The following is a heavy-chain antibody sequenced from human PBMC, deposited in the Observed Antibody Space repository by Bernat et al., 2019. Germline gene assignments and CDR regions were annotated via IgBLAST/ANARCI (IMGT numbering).Heavy chain of an antibody. V-gene: IGHV3-30-3*01. D-gene: IGHD6-13*01. Sequence: QVQLVESGGGVVQPGRSLRLSCAASGFTFSSYAMHWVRQAPGKGLEWVAVISYDGSNKYYADSVKGRFTISRDNSKNTMYLQMNSMRAEDTAVYYCESTAAGLDYWGQGTLVTVSS. J-gene: IGHJ4*02. CDR2: ISYDGSNK. CDR1: GFTFSSYA. CDR3: ESTAAGLDY.